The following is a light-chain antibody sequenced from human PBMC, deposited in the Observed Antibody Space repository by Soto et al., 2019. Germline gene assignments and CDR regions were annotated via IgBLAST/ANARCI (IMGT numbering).Light chain of an antibody. Sequence: EIVLTQSPATLSLSAGERATLSCRASQTVSTGYVAWYQQKAGQAPRLLIYGASSRATGIPDRFSGGGSGTDFTLSISRLEPEDFAVYYCQQYGSSRWTFGQGTKVDIK. CDR2: GAS. CDR3: QQYGSSRWT. J-gene: IGKJ1*01. CDR1: QTVSTGY. V-gene: IGKV3-20*01.